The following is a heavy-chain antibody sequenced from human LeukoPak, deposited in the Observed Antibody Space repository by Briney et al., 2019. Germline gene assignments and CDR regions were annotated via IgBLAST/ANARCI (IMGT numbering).Heavy chain of an antibody. CDR1: RDTFTSYY. CDR3: ATALIGTTKADY. CDR2: IDPSGGST. V-gene: IGHV1-46*01. D-gene: IGHD1-20*01. J-gene: IGHJ4*02. Sequence: ASVKVSCKASRDTFTSYYMHWVRQAPGQGLEWMGIIDPSGGSTSYAQKFQGRVTMTRDTSTSTVYMELSSLRSEDTAVYYCATALIGTTKADYWGQGTLVTVSS.